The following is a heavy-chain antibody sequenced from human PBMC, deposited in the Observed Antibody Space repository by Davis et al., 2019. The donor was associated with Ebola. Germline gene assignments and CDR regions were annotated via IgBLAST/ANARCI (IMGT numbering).Heavy chain of an antibody. CDR2: INPNSGIT. D-gene: IGHD6-19*01. V-gene: IGHV1-8*02. CDR3: ALISGSSGWFLS. CDR1: GYTFTSYY. Sequence: ASVKVSCKASGYTFTSYYMHWVRQAPGQGLEWMGRINPNSGITGHAQKFQGRVTMSRNTSISTVYMEMTSLRSEDTAVYYCALISGSSGWFLSWGQGTPVTVSS. J-gene: IGHJ5*02.